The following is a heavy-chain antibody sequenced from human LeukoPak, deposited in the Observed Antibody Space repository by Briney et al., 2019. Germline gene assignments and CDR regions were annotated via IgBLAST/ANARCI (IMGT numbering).Heavy chain of an antibody. CDR3: ARGNTAMVSIDY. V-gene: IGHV3-21*01. D-gene: IGHD5-18*01. J-gene: IGHJ4*02. CDR1: GFTFSSYS. Sequence: GGSLRLSCAASGFTFSSYSMNWVRQAPGKGLEWVSSISSSSSYIYYADSVKGRFTISRDNAKNSLYLQMNSLRAEDTAMYYCARGNTAMVSIDYWGQGTLVTVSS. CDR2: ISSSSSYI.